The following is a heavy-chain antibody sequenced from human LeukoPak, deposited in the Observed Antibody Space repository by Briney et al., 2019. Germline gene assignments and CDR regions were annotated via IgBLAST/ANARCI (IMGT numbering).Heavy chain of an antibody. J-gene: IGHJ6*04. V-gene: IGHV4-34*01. D-gene: IGHD2-15*01. CDR3: ARAAYCSGGSCYYNYYGMDV. CDR2: INHSEST. Sequence: PSETLSLTCAVYGGSFSGYYWSWIRQPPGKGLEWIGEINHSESTNYNPSLKSRVTISVDTSKNQFSLKLSSVTAADTAVYYCARAAYCSGGSCYYNYYGMDVWGKGTTVTVSS. CDR1: GGSFSGYY.